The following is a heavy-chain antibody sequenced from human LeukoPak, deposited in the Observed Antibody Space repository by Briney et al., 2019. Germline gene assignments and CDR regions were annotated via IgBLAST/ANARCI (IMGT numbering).Heavy chain of an antibody. J-gene: IGHJ4*02. D-gene: IGHD4-11*01. CDR3: ATYQLQTNDY. Sequence: EASVKVSCKASGYTFTDYYMHWVQQAPGKGLEWMGRVDPEDGETIYAEKFQGRVTMTRDTSISTAYMELSRLRSDDTAVYYCATYQLQTNDYWGQGTLVTVSS. V-gene: IGHV1-2*06. CDR1: GYTFTDYY. CDR2: VDPEDGET.